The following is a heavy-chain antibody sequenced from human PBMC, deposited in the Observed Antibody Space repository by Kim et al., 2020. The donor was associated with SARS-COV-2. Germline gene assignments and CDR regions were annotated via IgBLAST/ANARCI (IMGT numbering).Heavy chain of an antibody. CDR2: IYYSGST. D-gene: IGHD6-6*01. Sequence: SETLSLTCTVSGGSVSSGSYYWSWIRQPPGKGLEWIGYIYYSGSTNYNPSLKSRVTISVDTSKNQFSLKLSSVTAADTAVYYCARGRGRQRVQVSWFDPWGQGTLVTVSS. J-gene: IGHJ5*02. CDR3: ARGRGRQRVQVSWFDP. V-gene: IGHV4-61*01. CDR1: GGSVSSGSYY.